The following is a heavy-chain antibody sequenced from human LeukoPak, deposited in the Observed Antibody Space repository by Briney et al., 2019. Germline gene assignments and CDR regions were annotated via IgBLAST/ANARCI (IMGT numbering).Heavy chain of an antibody. CDR3: AKDLGIAAVGTVY. CDR2: ISGSAYST. J-gene: IGHJ4*02. V-gene: IGHV3-23*01. D-gene: IGHD6-13*01. Sequence: GGSLRLSCAASRFTFSNFAMSLVRQAPGEGLEWVSTISGSAYSTYYADSVKGRFTISRDNSQNTLYLQMNSLGAEDTAVYYCAKDLGIAAVGTVYWGQGTLVTVSS. CDR1: RFTFSNFA.